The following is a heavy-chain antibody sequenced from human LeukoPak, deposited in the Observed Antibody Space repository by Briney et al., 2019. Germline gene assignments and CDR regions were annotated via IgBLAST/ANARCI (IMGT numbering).Heavy chain of an antibody. CDR2: MNPNSGNT. J-gene: IGHJ4*02. V-gene: IGHV1-8*01. CDR3: ARVWIAAPVESSHDY. Sequence: ASVKVSCKASGYTFTSYDINWVRQATGQGLEWMGWMNPNSGNTGYAQKFQGRVTMTRNTPISTAYMELRSLRSDDTAVYYCARVWIAAPVESSHDYWGQGTLVTASS. CDR1: GYTFTSYD. D-gene: IGHD6-13*01.